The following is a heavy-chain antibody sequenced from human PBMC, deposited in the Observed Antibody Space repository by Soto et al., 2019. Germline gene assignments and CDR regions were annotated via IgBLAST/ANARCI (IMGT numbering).Heavy chain of an antibody. J-gene: IGHJ3*02. D-gene: IGHD3-10*01. CDR3: TRPLNAGLRFGPLDAFDI. CDR2: IRSKANSYAT. V-gene: IGHV3-73*01. Sequence: GGSLRLSCAASGFTFSGSAMHWVRQASGKGLEWVGRIRSKANSYATAYAASVKGRFTISRDDSKNTAYLQMNSLKTEDTAVYYCTRPLNAGLRFGPLDAFDIWGQGAMVTVSS. CDR1: GFTFSGSA.